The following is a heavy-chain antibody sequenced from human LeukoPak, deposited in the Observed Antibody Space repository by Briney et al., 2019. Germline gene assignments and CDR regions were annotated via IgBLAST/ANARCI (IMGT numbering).Heavy chain of an antibody. CDR3: ARAGGFFSPFGY. V-gene: IGHV4-31*03. D-gene: IGHD3-16*01. CDR2: IYYSGST. Sequence: SETLSLTCTVSGVSIGSGGYYWSWIRQHPGKGLEWIGYIYYSGSTYYNPSLKSRVTISVDTSKNQFSLKLSSVTAADTAVYYCARAGGFFSPFGYWGQGTLVTVSS. J-gene: IGHJ4*02. CDR1: GVSIGSGGYY.